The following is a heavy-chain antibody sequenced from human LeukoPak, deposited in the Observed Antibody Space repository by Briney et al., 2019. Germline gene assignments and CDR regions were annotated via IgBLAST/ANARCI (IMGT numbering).Heavy chain of an antibody. J-gene: IGHJ3*02. D-gene: IGHD3-22*01. CDR2: ISAYNGNT. CDR3: AREGQNYYDSSGYSPDAFDI. V-gene: IGHV1-18*01. CDR1: GYTFTIYG. Sequence: ASVKVSCKASGYTFTIYGITWVRQAPGQGLEWMGWISAYNGNTNYAQKLQGRVTMTTDTSTSTAYMELRSLRSEDTAVYYCAREGQNYYDSSGYSPDAFDIWGQGTMVTVSS.